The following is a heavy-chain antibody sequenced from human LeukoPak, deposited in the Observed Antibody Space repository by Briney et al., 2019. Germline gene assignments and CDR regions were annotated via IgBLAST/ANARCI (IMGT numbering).Heavy chain of an antibody. J-gene: IGHJ4*02. CDR3: AKASWGYEFDS. V-gene: IGHV3-53*01. CDR2: IYSGGTT. D-gene: IGHD7-27*01. CDR1: GFNVSNYY. Sequence: GRSLRLSCAVSGFNVSNYYMSCVRHAPGKGLEWVSVIYSGGTTYYADSVKGRFTISRDNSNSTGYLQMNTLSVDDTAVYFCAKASWGYEFDSWGQGALVTVSS.